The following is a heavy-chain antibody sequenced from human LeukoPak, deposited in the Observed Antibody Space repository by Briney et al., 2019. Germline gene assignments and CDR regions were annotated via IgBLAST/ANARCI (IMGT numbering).Heavy chain of an antibody. D-gene: IGHD1-1*01. CDR2: INTDGSST. CDR1: GFTFSSFW. J-gene: IGHJ4*02. V-gene: IGHV3-74*01. Sequence: GGSLRLSCAASGFTFSSFWTHWARHAPGKGLVWVSFINTDGSSTTYADSVKGRFTVSRDNAKNTLYLQMSGLRAEDTAVYYCAREWKKTGAFDYWGQGTLVTVSS. CDR3: AREWKKTGAFDY.